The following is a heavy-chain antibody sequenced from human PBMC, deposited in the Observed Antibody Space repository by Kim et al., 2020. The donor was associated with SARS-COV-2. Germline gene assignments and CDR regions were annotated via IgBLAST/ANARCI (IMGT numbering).Heavy chain of an antibody. CDR1: GYSFTSYW. J-gene: IGHJ4*02. D-gene: IGHD3-16*02. CDR2: IYPGDSDT. V-gene: IGHV5-51*01. CDR3: ARHITFGGVIGEYFDY. Sequence: GESLKISCKGSGYSFTSYWIGWVRQMPGKGLEWMGIIYPGDSDTRYSPSFQGQVTISADKSISTAYLQWSSLKASDTAMYYCARHITFGGVIGEYFDYWGQGTLVTVSS.